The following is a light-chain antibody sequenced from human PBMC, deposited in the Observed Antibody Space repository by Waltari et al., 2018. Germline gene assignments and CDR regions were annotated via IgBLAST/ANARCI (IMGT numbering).Light chain of an antibody. Sequence: QSALTQPASVSGSPGQSITISCTGTSSDVGGYNDVSWYRQHPDKAPKLIISGVDNRPSGISNRFSGFKSGDTAYLTISGLQAEDEADYYCSSYTSTSTLVLFGGGTKLTVL. CDR3: SSYTSTSTLVL. CDR2: GVD. V-gene: IGLV2-14*01. J-gene: IGLJ2*01. CDR1: SSDVGGYND.